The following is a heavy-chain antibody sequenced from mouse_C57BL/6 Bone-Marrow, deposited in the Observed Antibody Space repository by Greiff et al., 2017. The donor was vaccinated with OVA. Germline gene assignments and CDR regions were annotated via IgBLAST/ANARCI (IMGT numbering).Heavy chain of an antibody. Sequence: VQLKESGAELVRPGASVKLSCTASGFNIKDAYMPWVKQRPEQGLEWIGWIDPETGDTEYASKFQGKATIPADTSSNTAYLQLSSLTSEDTSVYYCTSYGNFDYWGQGTTLTVSS. D-gene: IGHD2-1*01. CDR1: GFNIKDAY. CDR2: IDPETGDT. J-gene: IGHJ2*01. V-gene: IGHV14-4*01. CDR3: TSYGNFDY.